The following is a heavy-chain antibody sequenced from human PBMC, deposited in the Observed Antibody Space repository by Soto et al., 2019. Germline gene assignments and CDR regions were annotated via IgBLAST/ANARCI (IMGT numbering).Heavy chain of an antibody. CDR3: AKENRKGYSGFHFDY. CDR2: ISGSGGST. J-gene: IGHJ4*02. V-gene: IGHV3-23*01. D-gene: IGHD5-12*01. CDR1: GFTFSSYA. Sequence: EVQLLESGGGLVQPGGSLRLSCAASGFTFSSYAMSWVRQAPGKGLEWVSAISGSGGSTYYADSVKGRFTISRDNSKNTQYLQMNSLRAEDTAVYYCAKENRKGYSGFHFDYWGQGTLVTVTS.